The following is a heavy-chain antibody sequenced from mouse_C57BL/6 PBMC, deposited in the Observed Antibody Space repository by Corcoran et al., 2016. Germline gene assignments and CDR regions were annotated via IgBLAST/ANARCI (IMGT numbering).Heavy chain of an antibody. V-gene: IGHV3-6*01. Sequence: PGLVKPSQSLSLTCSVSGYSLTSGYYWNWIRQFPGNKLEWMGYISYDGSINYNPSLKNRISITRDTYKNQFFLKVNSVTTEDTATYYCAREGFYDGYYSAYWGQGTLVTVSA. CDR3: AREGFYDGYYSAY. D-gene: IGHD2-3*01. CDR1: GYSLTSGYY. CDR2: ISYDGSI. J-gene: IGHJ3*01.